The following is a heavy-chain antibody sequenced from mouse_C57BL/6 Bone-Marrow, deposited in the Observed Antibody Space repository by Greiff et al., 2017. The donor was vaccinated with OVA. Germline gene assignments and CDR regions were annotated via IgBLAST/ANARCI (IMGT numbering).Heavy chain of an antibody. J-gene: IGHJ3*01. CDR2: ISDGGSYT. Sequence: EVMLVESGGGLVKPGGSLKLSCAASGFTFSSYAMSWVRQTPEKRLEWVATISDGGSYTYYPDNVKGRFTISRDNAKNNLYLQMSHLKSEDTAMYYCAKEGGEFAYWGKGTLVTVSA. V-gene: IGHV5-4*01. CDR1: GFTFSSYA. CDR3: AKEGGEFAY.